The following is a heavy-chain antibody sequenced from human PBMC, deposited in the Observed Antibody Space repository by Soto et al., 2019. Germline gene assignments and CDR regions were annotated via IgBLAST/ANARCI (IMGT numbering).Heavy chain of an antibody. D-gene: IGHD2-15*01. Sequence: GGSLRLSCAASGFTFSSYWMHWVRQAPGKGLVWVSRINSDGSSTSYADSVKGRFTISRDNAKNTLYLQMNSLRAEDTAVYYCAAGLRSGGRKSFVCYFDYWGQGTLVTVSS. CDR3: AAGLRSGGRKSFVCYFDY. J-gene: IGHJ4*02. V-gene: IGHV3-74*01. CDR2: INSDGSST. CDR1: GFTFSSYW.